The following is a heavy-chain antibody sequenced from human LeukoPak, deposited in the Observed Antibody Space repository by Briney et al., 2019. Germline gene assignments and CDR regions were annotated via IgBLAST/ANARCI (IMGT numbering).Heavy chain of an antibody. CDR1: GGSVSSGSYY. Sequence: SETLSLTCTVSGGSVSSGSYYWSWIRQPPGKGLEWIGYIYYSGSTNYNPSLKSRVTISVDTSKNQFSLKLSSVTAADTAVYYCARGVVVPAAIDYWGQGTLVTVSS. D-gene: IGHD2-2*01. J-gene: IGHJ4*02. V-gene: IGHV4-61*01. CDR3: ARGVVVPAAIDY. CDR2: IYYSGST.